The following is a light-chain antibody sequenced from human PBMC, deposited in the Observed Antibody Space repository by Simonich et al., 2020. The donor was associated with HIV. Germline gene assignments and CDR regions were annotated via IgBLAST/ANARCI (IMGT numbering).Light chain of an antibody. Sequence: QSALTQPPSASGSPGQSVTISCTGTSRNVGGYDHVSWYQQHPGKAPKVMIFEVSKRPSGVPDRFSGSKSANTASLTVSGLQAEDEADYYCCSYAGSYTFVFGGGTTLTVL. CDR3: CSYAGSYTFV. CDR1: SRNVGGYDH. J-gene: IGLJ3*02. V-gene: IGLV2-8*01. CDR2: EVS.